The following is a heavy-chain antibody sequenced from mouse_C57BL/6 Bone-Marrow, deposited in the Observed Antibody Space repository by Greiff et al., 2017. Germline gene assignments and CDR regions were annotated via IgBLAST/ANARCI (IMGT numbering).Heavy chain of an antibody. Sequence: QVQLQQPGAELVKPGASVKLSCKASGYTFTSYWMHWVKQRPGQGLEWIGMIHPNSGSTNYNEKFKSKATLTVDKSSSTAYMQLRSLTSEDSAVYYWAREAYGRGFAYWGQGTLVTVSA. CDR2: IHPNSGST. V-gene: IGHV1-64*01. CDR1: GYTFTSYW. D-gene: IGHD1-1*01. CDR3: AREAYGRGFAY. J-gene: IGHJ3*01.